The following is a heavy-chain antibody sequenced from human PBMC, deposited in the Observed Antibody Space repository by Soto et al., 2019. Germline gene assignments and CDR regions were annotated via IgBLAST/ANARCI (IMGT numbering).Heavy chain of an antibody. Sequence: QVQLVESGGGVVQPGRSLRLSCAASGFTFSSYGMHWVRQAPGKGLEWVAVIWYDGSNKYYADSVKGRFTISRDNSKNTLYLQMNSLRAEDMAVYYCASDPHYDFWSGYVVYRYYYYGMDVWGQGTTVTVSS. D-gene: IGHD3-3*01. CDR3: ASDPHYDFWSGYVVYRYYYYGMDV. CDR2: IWYDGSNK. CDR1: GFTFSSYG. V-gene: IGHV3-33*01. J-gene: IGHJ6*02.